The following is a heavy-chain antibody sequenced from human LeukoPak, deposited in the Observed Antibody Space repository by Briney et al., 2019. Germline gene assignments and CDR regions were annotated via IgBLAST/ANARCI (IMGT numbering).Heavy chain of an antibody. CDR2: ISYDGSNK. Sequence: PGMSLRLSCAASGFTFSSYAMHWVRQAPGKGLEWVAVISYDGSNKYYADSVKGRFTISRDNSKNTLYLQMNSLRAEDTAVYYCAKVTSKGGFDYWGQGTLVTVSS. CDR3: AKVTSKGGFDY. CDR1: GFTFSSYA. D-gene: IGHD3-16*01. V-gene: IGHV3-30*07. J-gene: IGHJ4*02.